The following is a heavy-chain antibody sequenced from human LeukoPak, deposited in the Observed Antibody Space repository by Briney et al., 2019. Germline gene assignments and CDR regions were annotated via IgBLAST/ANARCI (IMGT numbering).Heavy chain of an antibody. CDR2: INPNSGGT. J-gene: IGHJ6*03. Sequence: ASVKVSCRAAGSTVTDYYIHWLRQAPGQGLEWRGWINPNSGGTLYAQKLKGRVTITRDTSISTAYIEISRLTSDDKTAYYCSKCMEVAVYYLDGWGKGTKVTVSS. CDR3: SKCMEVAVYYLDG. D-gene: IGHD2-8*01. CDR1: GSTVTDYY. V-gene: IGHV1-2*02.